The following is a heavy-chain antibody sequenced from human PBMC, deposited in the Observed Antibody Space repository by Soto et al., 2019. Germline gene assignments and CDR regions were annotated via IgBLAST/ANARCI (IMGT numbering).Heavy chain of an antibody. CDR3: ARDVVALDY. J-gene: IGHJ4*02. V-gene: IGHV3-30*03. D-gene: IGHD2-15*01. Sequence: QVQLVESGGGVVQPGRSLRLSCAASGFTFSSYGMHWVRQAPGKGLEWVAVISYDGSNKYYADSVKGRFTISRDNSKNTLYLQMNSLRADDTAVYYCARDVVALDYWGQGTLVTVSS. CDR2: ISYDGSNK. CDR1: GFTFSSYG.